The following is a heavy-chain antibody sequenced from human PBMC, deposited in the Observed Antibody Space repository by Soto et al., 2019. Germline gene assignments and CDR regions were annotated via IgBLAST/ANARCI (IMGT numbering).Heavy chain of an antibody. V-gene: IGHV3-21*01. CDR2: ISSSSSYI. CDR1: GFTFSSYS. D-gene: IGHD6-6*01. J-gene: IGHJ6*02. Sequence: GGSLRLSGSASGFTFSSYSMHWFRQAPGKGLKWFSSISSSSSYIYYADSVKGRFTISRDNAKNSLYLQMNSLRAEDTAVYYCARASSIAARPDVYYYGMDVWGQGTTVTVSS. CDR3: ARASSIAARPDVYYYGMDV.